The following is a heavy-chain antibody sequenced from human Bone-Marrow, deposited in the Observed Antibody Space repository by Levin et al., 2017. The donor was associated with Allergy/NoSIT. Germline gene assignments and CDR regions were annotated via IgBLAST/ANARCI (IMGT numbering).Heavy chain of an antibody. CDR2: ISRDGSIP. D-gene: IGHD3-16*01. V-gene: IGHV3-43D*04. CDR3: AKDNSGALGLDY. CDR1: GFIFEDFA. Sequence: GESLKISCAASGFIFEDFAMHWVRQVPGKGLEWISLISRDGSIPHYADSVKGRFTISRDNSKNSLFLQMNSLRADDTAFYYCAKDNSGALGLDYWGQGTLVTVSS. J-gene: IGHJ4*02.